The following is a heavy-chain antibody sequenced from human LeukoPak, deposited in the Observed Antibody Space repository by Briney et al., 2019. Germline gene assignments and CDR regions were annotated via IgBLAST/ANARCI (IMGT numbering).Heavy chain of an antibody. V-gene: IGHV3-74*01. D-gene: IGHD6-6*01. CDR1: GFTFSSYW. CDR3: VREYTSSSGRAFDY. CDR2: INSDGNIT. Sequence: GGSLRLSCAASGFTFSSYWMHWVRQAPGKGLVWVSRINSDGNITTYADSAKGRFTISRDNAKNTLYLQMNSLRAEDTAVYSCVREYTSSSGRAFDYWGQGTLVTVSS. J-gene: IGHJ4*02.